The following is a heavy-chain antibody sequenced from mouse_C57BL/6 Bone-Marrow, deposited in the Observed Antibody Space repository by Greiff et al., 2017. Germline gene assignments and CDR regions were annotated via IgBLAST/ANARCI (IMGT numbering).Heavy chain of an antibody. D-gene: IGHD6-5*01. Sequence: EVQLQQSGAELVRPGASVKLSCTASGFNIKDDYMHWVKQRPEQGLEWIGWIDPENGDTESASKFQGKATITADTSSNTAYLQLSSLTSEDTAVYYCTTPLCNDEGYWGQGTTLTVSS. CDR2: IDPENGDT. CDR3: TTPLCNDEGY. V-gene: IGHV14-4*01. CDR1: GFNIKDDY. J-gene: IGHJ2*01.